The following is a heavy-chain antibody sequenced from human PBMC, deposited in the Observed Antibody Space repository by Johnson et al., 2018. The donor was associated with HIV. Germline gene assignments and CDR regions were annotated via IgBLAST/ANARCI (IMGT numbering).Heavy chain of an antibody. CDR1: GFTFSSYW. CDR3: TTEPDHLTAFDI. V-gene: IGHV3-74*01. J-gene: IGHJ3*02. D-gene: IGHD1-14*01. Sequence: VQLVESGGGLVQPGGSLRLSCAASGFTFSSYWMHWVRQAPGKGLVWVSRINSDGSSTSYADSVKGRFTISRDNAKNTLYLQRNSLKTEDTAVYYCTTEPDHLTAFDIWGQGKMVTVSS. CDR2: INSDGSST.